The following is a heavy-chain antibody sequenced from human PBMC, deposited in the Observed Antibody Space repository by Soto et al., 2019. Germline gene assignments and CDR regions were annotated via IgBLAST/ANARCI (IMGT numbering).Heavy chain of an antibody. CDR3: ARVGSAKITGARYYNGLDV. V-gene: IGHV3-48*01. CDR2: ITSSSSTI. CDR1: GFIFSSYN. D-gene: IGHD1-26*01. Sequence: EVQLVESGGGLVQPGGSLRLSCAASGFIFSSYNMNWFSQAPGKGLEWISYITSSSSTIYYADSVKGRFTISRDNAKDLLYLQMNSLRAEDTTVYYCARVGSAKITGARYYNGLDVWGQGPTVSVSS. J-gene: IGHJ6*02.